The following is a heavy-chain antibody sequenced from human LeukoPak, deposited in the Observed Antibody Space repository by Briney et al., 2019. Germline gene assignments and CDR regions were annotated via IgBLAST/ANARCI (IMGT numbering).Heavy chain of an antibody. CDR2: ISAYNGNT. CDR1: GYTFTSYG. J-gene: IGHJ5*02. D-gene: IGHD3-22*01. V-gene: IGHV1-18*01. CDR3: ATERYYDSSGYYQRWFDP. Sequence: ASVKVSCKASGYTFTSYGISWVRQAPGQGLEWMGWISAYNGNTNYAQKLQGRVTMTTDTSTSTAYMELSSLRSEDTAVYYCATERYYDSSGYYQRWFDPWGQGTLVTVSS.